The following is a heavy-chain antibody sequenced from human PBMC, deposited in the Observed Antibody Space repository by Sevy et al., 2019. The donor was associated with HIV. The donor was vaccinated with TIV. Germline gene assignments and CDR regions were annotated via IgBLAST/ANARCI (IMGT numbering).Heavy chain of an antibody. CDR2: ISAYNGNT. J-gene: IGHJ5*02. Sequence: ASVKVSCKASGYTFTSYGISWVRQAPGQGLEWMGWISAYNGNTNYAQKLQGRVTMTTDTSTSTAYMELRSLRSGDTAVYYCARQATNPYYYDSSGYGNWFDPWGQGTLVTVSS. V-gene: IGHV1-18*04. CDR1: GYTFTSYG. D-gene: IGHD3-22*01. CDR3: ARQATNPYYYDSSGYGNWFDP.